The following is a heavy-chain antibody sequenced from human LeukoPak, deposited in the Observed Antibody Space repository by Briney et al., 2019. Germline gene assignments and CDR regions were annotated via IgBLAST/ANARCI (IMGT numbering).Heavy chain of an antibody. V-gene: IGHV1-2*02. CDR3: AREGSGSYTFGY. D-gene: IGHD1-26*01. CDR1: GYIFTDYY. Sequence: ASVKVSCKASGYIFTDYYMHWVRQAPGQGLEWMGWINPNSGGTNYAQKFQGRVTMTRDTSISTAYMELSRLRSDDTAVYYCAREGSGSYTFGYWGQGTLVTVSS. CDR2: INPNSGGT. J-gene: IGHJ4*02.